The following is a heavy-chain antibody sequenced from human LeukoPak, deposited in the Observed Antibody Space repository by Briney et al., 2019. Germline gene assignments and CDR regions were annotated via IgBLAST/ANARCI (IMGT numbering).Heavy chain of an antibody. CDR2: IYYSGST. CDR3: ARAEDYYGSGSLGI. J-gene: IGHJ4*02. Sequence: SETLSLTCTVSGGSISSSSYYWGWIRQPPGKGLEWIGSIYYSGSTYYNPSLKSRVTISVDTSKNQFSLKLSSVTAADTAVYYCARAEDYYGSGSLGIWGQGTLVTVSS. D-gene: IGHD3-10*01. CDR1: GGSISSSSYY. V-gene: IGHV4-39*07.